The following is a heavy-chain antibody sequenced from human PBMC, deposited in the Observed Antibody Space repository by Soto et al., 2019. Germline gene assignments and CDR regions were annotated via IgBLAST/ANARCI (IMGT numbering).Heavy chain of an antibody. Sequence: QVQLQESGPGLVKPSETLSLTCTVSDDSFSSYYWNWIRQPPGKGLEWIGYISYSGSTNYNPSLKCQVTTSVETSKNPCSLKLSSVAAVHTDVYYCVTSPYGNRQYNWFDHRGQGTLITVSS. D-gene: IGHD4-4*01. CDR2: ISYSGST. CDR3: VTSPYGNRQYNWFDH. J-gene: IGHJ5*02. V-gene: IGHV4-59*08. CDR1: DDSFSSYY.